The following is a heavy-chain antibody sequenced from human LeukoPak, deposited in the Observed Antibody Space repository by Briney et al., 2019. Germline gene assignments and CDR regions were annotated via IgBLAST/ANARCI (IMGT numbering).Heavy chain of an antibody. CDR3: AKVTITMAATGDY. CDR2: ISGSGGST. CDR1: GFIFNNYD. V-gene: IGHV3-23*01. Sequence: GGSLRLSCVVSGFIFNNYDMSWVRQAPGKGLEWVSAISGSGGSTYYADSVKGRFTISRDNSKNTLYLQMNSLRVEDTAIYYCAKVTITMAATGDYWGQGTLVTVSS. D-gene: IGHD6-19*01. J-gene: IGHJ4*02.